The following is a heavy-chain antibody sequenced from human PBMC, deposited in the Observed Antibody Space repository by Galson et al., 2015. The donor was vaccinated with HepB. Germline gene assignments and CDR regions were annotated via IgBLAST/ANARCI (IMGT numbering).Heavy chain of an antibody. Sequence: SLRLSCAASGFTFEDYAMHWVRQVPGKGLEWVSGISWNSDFTGYAESVRGRFTISRDNARYSLYLQMNSLRTEDAASYYCAQDLTYYYGSESYFVGMDVWGQGTTVTVSS. CDR2: ISWNSDFT. CDR1: GFTFEDYA. V-gene: IGHV3-9*01. J-gene: IGHJ6*02. D-gene: IGHD3-10*01. CDR3: AQDLTYYYGSESYFVGMDV.